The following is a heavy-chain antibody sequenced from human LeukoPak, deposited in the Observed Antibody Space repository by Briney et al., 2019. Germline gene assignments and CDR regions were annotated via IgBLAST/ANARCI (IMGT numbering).Heavy chain of an antibody. J-gene: IGHJ4*02. V-gene: IGHV4-39*01. D-gene: IGHD4-17*01. CDR3: AIDYGGYDLQY. Sequence: SETLSLTCTVSGGSISSSTYYWGWIRQPPGKGLEWIGNIYHSGNTYYHPSLKSRVAISVDTSENQFSLKLRSVTAADTAVYYCAIDYGGYDLQYWGQGTLVTVSS. CDR2: IYHSGNT. CDR1: GGSISSSTYY.